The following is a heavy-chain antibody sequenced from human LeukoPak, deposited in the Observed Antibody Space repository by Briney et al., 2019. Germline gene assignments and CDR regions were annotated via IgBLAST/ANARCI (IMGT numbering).Heavy chain of an antibody. D-gene: IGHD4-17*01. Sequence: GGSLRLSCTVSGLSFSRFSMIWVRQAPGKGLEWVASVTGRSSYIYYADAVKGRFTISRDNSRNTLYLRMNSLRVEDSAVYYCARDPSLESNYGVYADFWGRGTLVTVSS. CDR1: GLSFSRFS. V-gene: IGHV3-21*06. CDR2: VTGRSSYI. J-gene: IGHJ4*02. CDR3: ARDPSLESNYGVYADF.